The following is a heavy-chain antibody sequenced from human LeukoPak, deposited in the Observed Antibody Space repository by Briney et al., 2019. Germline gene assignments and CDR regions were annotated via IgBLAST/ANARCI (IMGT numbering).Heavy chain of an antibody. CDR1: GYTFSDYY. CDR3: ARDTTVTTGNWFDP. J-gene: IGHJ5*02. D-gene: IGHD4-17*01. Sequence: ASVKVSCKASGYTFSDYYIHWVRQAPGQGLEWMGWINPNSGGTNSAQKFQGRVTMTRDTSTSTVYMELSSLRSEDTAVYYCARDTTVTTGNWFDPWGQGTLVTVSS. V-gene: IGHV1-2*02. CDR2: INPNSGGT.